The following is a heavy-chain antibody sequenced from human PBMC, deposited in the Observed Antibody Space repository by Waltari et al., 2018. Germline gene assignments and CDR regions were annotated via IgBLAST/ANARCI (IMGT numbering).Heavy chain of an antibody. J-gene: IGHJ4*02. CDR3: ARDVPFGEKMRYYFDY. Sequence: EVQLVESGGGLVPPGGSLRLSCAASGFTFSSYSMHWVRQAPGKGLEWVSSISSRRSYISYAESVKGGVTSARDNAKNSRYLKMNSLRAEDTAVYYCARDVPFGEKMRYYFDYWGQGTLVTVSS. CDR2: ISSRRSYI. V-gene: IGHV3-21*01. D-gene: IGHD3-10*01. CDR1: GFTFSSYS.